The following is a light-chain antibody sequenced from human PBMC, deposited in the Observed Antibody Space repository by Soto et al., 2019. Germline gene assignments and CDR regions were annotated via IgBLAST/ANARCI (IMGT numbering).Light chain of an antibody. J-gene: IGKJ1*01. CDR2: KAS. Sequence: DIQMTQSPSSLSASVGDRVTITCRASQGIGNDLGWYQQKPGKAPKLLIYKASTLESGVPSRFRGSGSGTDFALIITSLQPDDFATYYCHQYNSYSPEWTFGQRTKVE. V-gene: IGKV1-5*03. CDR1: QGIGND. CDR3: HQYNSYSPEWT.